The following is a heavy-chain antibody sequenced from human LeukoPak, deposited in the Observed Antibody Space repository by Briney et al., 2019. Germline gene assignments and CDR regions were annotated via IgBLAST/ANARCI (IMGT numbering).Heavy chain of an antibody. Sequence: GASVKVSCKASGYTFTGYYMHWVRQAPGQGLEWMGWINPNSGGTNYAQKFQGRVTMTRDTSISTSYMELSRLRSDDTAVYYCARDLRYVDWSLDYWGQGTLVTVSS. CDR2: INPNSGGT. D-gene: IGHD3-9*01. V-gene: IGHV1-2*02. CDR3: ARDLRYVDWSLDY. CDR1: GYTFTGYY. J-gene: IGHJ4*02.